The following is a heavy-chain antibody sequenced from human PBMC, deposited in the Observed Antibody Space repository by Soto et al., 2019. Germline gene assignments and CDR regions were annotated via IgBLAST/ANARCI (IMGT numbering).Heavy chain of an antibody. CDR1: EYSFTNYW. CDR3: ARSLVVPASNYYYGMDV. Sequence: PGESLKISCTGSEYSFTNYWIGWVRQMPGKGLEWMGIIYPGDSDTRYSPSFEGQVTISADKSISTAYLQWSSLKASDTAMYYCARSLVVPASNYYYGMDVWGQGTTVTVSS. J-gene: IGHJ6*02. D-gene: IGHD2-2*01. CDR2: IYPGDSDT. V-gene: IGHV5-51*01.